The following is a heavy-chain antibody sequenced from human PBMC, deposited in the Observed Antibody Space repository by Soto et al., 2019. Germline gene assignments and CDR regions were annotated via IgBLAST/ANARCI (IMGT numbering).Heavy chain of an antibody. Sequence: ASVKVSCKASGYTFTSYGISWVRQAPGQGLEWMGWISAYNGNTNYAQKLQGRVTMTTDTSTSTAYMELRSLRSDDTAVYYCARTSSHEMRYYYDSSGYYTDDFDIWGQGTMVTASS. J-gene: IGHJ3*02. CDR1: GYTFTSYG. CDR3: ARTSSHEMRYYYDSSGYYTDDFDI. D-gene: IGHD3-22*01. CDR2: ISAYNGNT. V-gene: IGHV1-18*01.